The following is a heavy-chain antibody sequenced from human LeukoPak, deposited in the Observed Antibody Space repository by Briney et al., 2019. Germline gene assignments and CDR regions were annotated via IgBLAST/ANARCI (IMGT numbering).Heavy chain of an antibody. CDR2: VSGSGGIP. V-gene: IGHV3-23*01. D-gene: IGHD3-16*01. J-gene: IGHJ4*02. CDR1: GFNFSSFV. CDR3: AKDGGFGDFDH. Sequence: GGSLRLSCVTSGFNFSSFVMNWVRQAPGKGLEWISSVSGSGGIPYYADSVKGRFTVSRDNSKNTFFLHMNGLRVEDTALYYCAKDGGFGDFDHWGQGTLVAVSS.